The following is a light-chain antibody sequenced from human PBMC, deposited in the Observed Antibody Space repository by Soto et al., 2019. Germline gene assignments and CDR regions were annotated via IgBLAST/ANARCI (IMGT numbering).Light chain of an antibody. CDR3: SSYACYFNHV. CDR1: SSDVGGYNY. Sequence: QSALTQPPSASGSPGQSVTISCTGTSSDVGGYNYVSWYQQHPGKAPKLMIYEVSKRPSGVPDRFSGSKSGNTASLTVSGLQAEDEAEYCCSSYACYFNHVFGPGTTLTVL. V-gene: IGLV2-8*01. CDR2: EVS. J-gene: IGLJ1*01.